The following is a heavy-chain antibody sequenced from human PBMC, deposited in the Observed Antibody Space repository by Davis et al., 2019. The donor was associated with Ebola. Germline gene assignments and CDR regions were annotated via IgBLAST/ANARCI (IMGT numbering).Heavy chain of an antibody. D-gene: IGHD6-13*01. CDR1: GFTFSSYG. J-gene: IGHJ4*02. CDR3: ARDFGLAAAGTAFDY. Sequence: GGSLRLSCAASGFTFSSYGMHWVRQAPGKGLEWVAVIWYDGSNKYYADSVKGRFTISRDNSKNTLYLQMNSLRREDTALYYCARDFGLAAAGTAFDYWGQGTLVTVSS. CDR2: IWYDGSNK. V-gene: IGHV3-30*19.